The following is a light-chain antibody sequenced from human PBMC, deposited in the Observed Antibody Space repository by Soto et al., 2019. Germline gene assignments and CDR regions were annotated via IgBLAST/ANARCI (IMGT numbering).Light chain of an antibody. V-gene: IGLV8-61*01. J-gene: IGLJ3*02. Sequence: QTVVTQEPSFSVSPGRTVTLTCGLSSGSVSTTYYPTWYQQTPGQAPRTLIYSTDTRSSGVPDRFSGSILGNKAALTITGAPADDESDYYCVLYMGRGIWVFGGGTKLTVL. CDR1: SGSVSTTYY. CDR2: STD. CDR3: VLYMGRGIWV.